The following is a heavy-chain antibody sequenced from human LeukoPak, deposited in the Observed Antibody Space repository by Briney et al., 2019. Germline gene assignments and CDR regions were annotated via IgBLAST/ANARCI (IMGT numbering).Heavy chain of an antibody. CDR1: GFTFSSYG. CDR2: ISYDGSNK. J-gene: IGHJ4*02. V-gene: IGHV3-30*18. D-gene: IGHD1-26*01. Sequence: GRSLRLSCAASGFTFSSYGMHWVRQAPGKGLEXXAVISYDGSNKYYADSVKGRFTISRDNSKNTLYLQMNSLRAEDTAVYYCAKRIVGPYFYYFDYWGQGTLVTVSS. CDR3: AKRIVGPYFYYFDY.